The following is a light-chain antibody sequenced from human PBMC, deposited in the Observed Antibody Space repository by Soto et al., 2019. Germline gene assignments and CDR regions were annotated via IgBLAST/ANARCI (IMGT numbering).Light chain of an antibody. J-gene: IGKJ1*01. Sequence: EIVLTQSPATLSLSPGERATLSCWASQSVSNSLAWFQQRPGQAPRLLIYGASDRATGIPARFSGTGSGTDFTLTISSLEPEDFPVYYCQQRAKWPRTFGQGTKVEIK. CDR1: QSVSNS. CDR3: QQRAKWPRT. CDR2: GAS. V-gene: IGKV3-11*01.